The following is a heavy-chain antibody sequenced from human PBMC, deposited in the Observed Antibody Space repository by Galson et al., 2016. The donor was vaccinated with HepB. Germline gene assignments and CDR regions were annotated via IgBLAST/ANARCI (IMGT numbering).Heavy chain of an antibody. J-gene: IGHJ4*02. V-gene: IGHV4-34*01. CDR1: GTSFRDYY. D-gene: IGHD2-8*02. CDR3: ARVKDLRESMSYLLVGDLNCLDS. CDR2: VAHSGNA. Sequence: SETLSLTCAVYGTSFRDYYWAWIRQPPGKGVAWIGKVAHSGNAHYNPSLKRRVTLSVAASKNQFSLRVTSVTAADTATYYCARVKDLRESMSYLLVGDLNCLDSWGQGTWVIVSA.